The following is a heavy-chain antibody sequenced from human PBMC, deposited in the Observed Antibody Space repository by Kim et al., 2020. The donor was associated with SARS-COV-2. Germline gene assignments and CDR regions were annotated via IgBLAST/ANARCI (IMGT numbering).Heavy chain of an antibody. V-gene: IGHV4-59*01. D-gene: IGHD4-4*01. J-gene: IGHJ5*02. Sequence: SPRSRVPISVDTSKNQFSLKLSSVTAADTAVYYCARAYYTEKMTTVTVDPWGQGTLVTVSS. CDR3: ARAYYTEKMTTVTVDP.